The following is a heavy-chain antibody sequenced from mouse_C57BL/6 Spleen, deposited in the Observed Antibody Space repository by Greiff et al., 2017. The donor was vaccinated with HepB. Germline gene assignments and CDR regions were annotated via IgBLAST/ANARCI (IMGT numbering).Heavy chain of an antibody. CDR2: IDPSDSYT. D-gene: IGHD3-2*02. Sequence: QVQLQQPGAELVMPGASVKLSCKASGYTFTSYWMHWVKQRPGQGLEWIGEIDPSDSYTNYNQKFKGKSTLTVDKSSSTAYMQLSSLTSEDSAVYYCARSLDSSGGDLDYWGQGATLTVSS. CDR1: GYTFTSYW. V-gene: IGHV1-69*01. CDR3: ARSLDSSGGDLDY. J-gene: IGHJ2*01.